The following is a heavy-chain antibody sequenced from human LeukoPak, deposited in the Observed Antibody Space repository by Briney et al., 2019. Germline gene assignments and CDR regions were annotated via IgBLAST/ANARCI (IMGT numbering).Heavy chain of an antibody. CDR2: LYNNEDS. V-gene: IGHV4-4*08. CDR3: AKTHYYGSGDYYNLNALDV. CDR1: GGSISSYY. J-gene: IGHJ3*01. Sequence: SETLSLTCLVSGGSISSYYWSWIRQPPGKGLEWIGYLYNNEDSNYNPSLKSRVTMSVDTSNNQFSLKLGFVTAADTAVYYCAKTHYYGSGDYYNLNALDVWGQGTMVTVSS. D-gene: IGHD3-10*01.